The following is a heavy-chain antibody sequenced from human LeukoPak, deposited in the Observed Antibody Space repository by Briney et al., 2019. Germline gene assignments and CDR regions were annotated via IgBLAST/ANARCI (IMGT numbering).Heavy chain of an antibody. J-gene: IGHJ4*02. CDR2: ISNSGSTV. CDR3: AMGGQKSIAVTV. D-gene: IGHD6-19*01. Sequence: KTGGSLRLSCAASGFTFSDYYMTWLRQAPGKGLEWLSYISNSGSTVFYADSVKGRFTISRDNAKNSLSLQMNSLRGEDTAVYYCAMGGQKSIAVTVWGQGTLVTVSS. V-gene: IGHV3-11*04. CDR1: GFTFSDYY.